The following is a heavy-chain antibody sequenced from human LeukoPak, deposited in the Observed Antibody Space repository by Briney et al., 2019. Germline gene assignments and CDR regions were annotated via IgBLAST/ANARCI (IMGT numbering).Heavy chain of an antibody. CDR3: ARAYCSSTSCYKGYNWFDP. Sequence: ASVKVSCKASGYTFTSYDINWVRQATGQGLEWMGWMNPNSGNRGYAQKFQGRVTMTRNTSISTAYMELSSLRSEDTAVYYCARAYCSSTSCYKGYNWFDPWGQGTLVTVSS. V-gene: IGHV1-8*01. CDR1: GYTFTSYD. J-gene: IGHJ5*02. CDR2: MNPNSGNR. D-gene: IGHD2-2*02.